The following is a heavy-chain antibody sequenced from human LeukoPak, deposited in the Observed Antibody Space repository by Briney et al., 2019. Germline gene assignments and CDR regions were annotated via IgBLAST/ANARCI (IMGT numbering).Heavy chain of an antibody. V-gene: IGHV4-30-4*08. CDR1: GGSISSGDYY. Sequence: SQTLSLTCTVSGGSISSGDYYWSWIRQPPGRGLEWIGYIYYSGSTNYNPSLKSRVTISVDTSKNQFSLKLSSVTAADTAVYYCARVPTVFGNPEGYMYVWGKGTTVTVSS. CDR2: IYYSGST. D-gene: IGHD1-14*01. J-gene: IGHJ6*03. CDR3: ARVPTVFGNPEGYMYV.